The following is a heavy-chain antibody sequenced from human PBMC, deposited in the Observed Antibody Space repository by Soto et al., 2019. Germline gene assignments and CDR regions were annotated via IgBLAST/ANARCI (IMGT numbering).Heavy chain of an antibody. D-gene: IGHD6-13*01. CDR1: GGTFSSYA. J-gene: IGHJ3*02. CDR2: IIPIFGTA. CDR3: ASPLRYEQLVLGADAFDI. Sequence: QVQLVQSGAEVKKPGSSVKVSCKASGGTFSSYATSWVRQAPGQGLEWMGGIIPIFGTANYAQKFQGRVTITADESTSTAYMELSSLRSEDTAVYYCASPLRYEQLVLGADAFDIWGQGTMVTVSS. V-gene: IGHV1-69*01.